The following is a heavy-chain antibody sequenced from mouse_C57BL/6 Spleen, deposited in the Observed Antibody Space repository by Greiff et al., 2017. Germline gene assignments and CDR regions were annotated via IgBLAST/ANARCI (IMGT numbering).Heavy chain of an antibody. CDR2: IHPNSGST. V-gene: IGHV1-64*01. CDR3: ARGASSGYRDY. CDR1: GYTFTSSW. Sequence: QVQLQQSGAELVKPGASVKLSCKASGYTFTSSWMHWVKQRPGQGLEWIGMIHPNSGSTNYNEKFKSKATLTVDKSSSTAYMQLSSLTSEDSAVYDCARGASSGYRDYWGQGTTLTVSS. D-gene: IGHD3-2*02. J-gene: IGHJ2*01.